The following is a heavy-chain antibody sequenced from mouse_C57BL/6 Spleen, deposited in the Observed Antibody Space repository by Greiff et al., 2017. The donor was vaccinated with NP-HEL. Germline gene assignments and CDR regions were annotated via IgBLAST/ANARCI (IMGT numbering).Heavy chain of an antibody. V-gene: IGHV1-69*01. Sequence: QVQLQQPGAELVMPGASVKLSCKASGYTFTSYWMHWVKQRPGQGLEWIGEIDPSDSYTNYNQKFKGKSTLTVDKSSSTAYMQLSSLTSEDSAVYYCASYGSSFFAYWGQGTLVTVSA. CDR3: ASYGSSFFAY. D-gene: IGHD1-1*01. CDR2: IDPSDSYT. J-gene: IGHJ3*01. CDR1: GYTFTSYW.